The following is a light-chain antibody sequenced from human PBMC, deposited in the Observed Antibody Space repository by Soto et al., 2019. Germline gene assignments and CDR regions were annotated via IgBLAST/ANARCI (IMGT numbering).Light chain of an antibody. CDR3: QQYNSYPWT. CDR2: KAS. CDR1: QSISSW. Sequence: DIQMTQSPSTLSASVGDRVTITCRASQSISSWLAWYQQKPGKAPKLLIYKASSLERGVPSRFRGSGSGTEFTLTISSLQPDDFATYCCQQYNSYPWTFGQGTKVEIK. V-gene: IGKV1-5*03. J-gene: IGKJ1*01.